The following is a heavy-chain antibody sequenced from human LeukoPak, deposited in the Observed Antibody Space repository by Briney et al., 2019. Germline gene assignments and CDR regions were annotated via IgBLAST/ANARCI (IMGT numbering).Heavy chain of an antibody. CDR3: ARQEYCSGGSCYTWFDP. Sequence: GESLKISCKGSGYSINNYWIGWVRQMPGKGLEWMGIIYPADSYIRYSPSFQGQVTISADKTISTAYLQWSSLKASDTAMYYCARQEYCSGGSCYTWFDPWGQGTLVIVSS. CDR2: IYPADSYI. CDR1: GYSINNYW. V-gene: IGHV5-51*01. J-gene: IGHJ5*02. D-gene: IGHD2-15*01.